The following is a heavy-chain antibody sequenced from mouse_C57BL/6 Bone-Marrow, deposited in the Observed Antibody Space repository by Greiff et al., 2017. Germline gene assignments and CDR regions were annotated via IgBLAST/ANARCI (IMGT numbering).Heavy chain of an antibody. CDR3: ARDRPIYYDY. V-gene: IGHV5-4*01. CDR2: ISDGGSYT. CDR1: GFTFSSYA. D-gene: IGHD2-4*01. J-gene: IGHJ3*01. Sequence: EVKVVESGGGLVKPGGSLKLSCAASGFTFSSYAMSWVRQTPEKRLEWVATISDGGSYTYYPDNVQGRFTISRDNAKNNLYLQMSHLKSEDTAMYYCARDRPIYYDYWGQGTLVTVSA.